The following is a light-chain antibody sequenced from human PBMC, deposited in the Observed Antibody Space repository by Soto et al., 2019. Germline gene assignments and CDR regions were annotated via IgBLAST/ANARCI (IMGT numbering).Light chain of an antibody. J-gene: IGLJ2*01. Sequence: QSALTQSPSASGSPGQSVTISCTGTSSDVGSYTLVSWHQQHPGKAPKVMIYGVSQRPSGVPDRFSGSKSGNTASLTVSGLQAEDEADYYCSSYAGSSVVFGAGTKLTV. CDR2: GVS. CDR3: SSYAGSSVV. CDR1: SSDVGSYTL. V-gene: IGLV2-8*01.